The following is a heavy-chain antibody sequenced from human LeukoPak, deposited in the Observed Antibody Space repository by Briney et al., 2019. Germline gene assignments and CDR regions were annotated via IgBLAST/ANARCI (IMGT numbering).Heavy chain of an antibody. V-gene: IGHV1-3*01. CDR3: ASVYKYGMDV. CDR2: INGGNGNT. Sequence: ASVKVSCKASGYTFTSYAMHWVRQAPGQRLEWMGWINGGNGNTKYSRKFQGRATLTRATSTSTVYMELSSLRSEDTAVYYCASVYKYGMDVWGQGTTVIVSS. J-gene: IGHJ6*02. CDR1: GYTFTSYA.